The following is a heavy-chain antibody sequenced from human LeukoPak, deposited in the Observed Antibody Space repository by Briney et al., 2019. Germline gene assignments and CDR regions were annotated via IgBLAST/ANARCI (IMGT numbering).Heavy chain of an antibody. CDR3: AKDRYDSSGPYYFDY. CDR2: ISGSGGST. V-gene: IGHV3-23*01. D-gene: IGHD3-22*01. Sequence: PGGSLRLSCAASGFTFSSYAMSWVRQAPGKGLEWVSAISGSGGSTYYADSVKGRFTISRDNSKNTLYLQMNSLRAEDTAVYYCAKDRYDSSGPYYFDYWGQGTLVTVSS. J-gene: IGHJ4*02. CDR1: GFTFSSYA.